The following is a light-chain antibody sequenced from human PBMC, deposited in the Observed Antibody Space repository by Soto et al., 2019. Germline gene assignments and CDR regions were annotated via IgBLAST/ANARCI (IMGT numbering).Light chain of an antibody. CDR1: NSDVGDYNY. J-gene: IGLJ3*02. V-gene: IGLV2-14*03. CDR2: GVS. Sequence: QSALTQPASVSGSPGQSITISCTGTNSDVGDYNYVSWYQQHPGKAPKLVIYGVSNRPSGTSTRFSGSKSGNTASLTISGLQAEDEADYYCSSYTSTNTLLFGGGTKVTVL. CDR3: SSYTSTNTLL.